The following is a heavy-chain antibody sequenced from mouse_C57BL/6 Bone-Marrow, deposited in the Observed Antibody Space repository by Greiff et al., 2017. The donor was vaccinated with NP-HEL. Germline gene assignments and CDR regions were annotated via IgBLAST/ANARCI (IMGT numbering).Heavy chain of an antibody. Sequence: QVQLQQPGAELVKPGASVKMSCKASGYTFTSYWITWVKQRPGQGLEWIGDIYPGSGSTNYNEKFKSKATLTVDTSSSTAYMQLSSLTSEDSAVYYGARYDYDGGGFAYWGQGTLVTVSA. J-gene: IGHJ3*01. V-gene: IGHV1-55*01. CDR1: GYTFTSYW. D-gene: IGHD2-4*01. CDR3: ARYDYDGGGFAY. CDR2: IYPGSGST.